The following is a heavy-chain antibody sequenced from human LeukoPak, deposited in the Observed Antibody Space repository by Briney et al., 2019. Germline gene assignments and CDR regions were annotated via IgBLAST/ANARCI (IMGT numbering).Heavy chain of an antibody. V-gene: IGHV1-18*01. Sequence: ASVEVSCKASGYTFTSYGISWVRQAPGQGLEWMGWISAYNGNTNYAQKLQGRVTMTTDTSTSTAYMELRSLRSDDTAVYYCARDPPRYQLLTSAFDYWGQGTLVTVSS. D-gene: IGHD2-2*01. CDR3: ARDPPRYQLLTSAFDY. CDR1: GYTFTSYG. J-gene: IGHJ4*02. CDR2: ISAYNGNT.